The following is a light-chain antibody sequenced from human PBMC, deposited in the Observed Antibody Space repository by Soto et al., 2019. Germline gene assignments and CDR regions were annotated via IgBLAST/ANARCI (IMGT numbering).Light chain of an antibody. CDR1: QNVGRDY. CDR3: QQYASSPLT. V-gene: IGKV3D-20*01. Sequence: EIVLTQSPATLSLSPGERATLSCGASQNVGRDYLAWYQQKGGLAPRLLIFNASSRATDIADRFSGSGSGAEFTLTINRLEPEDFAVYYCQQYASSPLTFGGGTMVETK. J-gene: IGKJ4*01. CDR2: NAS.